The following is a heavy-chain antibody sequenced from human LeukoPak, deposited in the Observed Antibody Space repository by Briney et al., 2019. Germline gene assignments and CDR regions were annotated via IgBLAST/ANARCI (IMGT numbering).Heavy chain of an antibody. CDR2: IYFSGST. V-gene: IGHV4-31*03. J-gene: IGHJ3*02. CDR3: ARLVPDDYGDPDAYDI. Sequence: TLSLTCTVSGGSISSGGYYWSWIRQHPGKGLEWIGYIYFSGSTYYNPSLKSRVTISVDTSKNQFSLKLSSVTAADTAVYYCARLVPDDYGDPDAYDIWGQGTMVTVSS. D-gene: IGHD4-17*01. CDR1: GGSISSGGYY.